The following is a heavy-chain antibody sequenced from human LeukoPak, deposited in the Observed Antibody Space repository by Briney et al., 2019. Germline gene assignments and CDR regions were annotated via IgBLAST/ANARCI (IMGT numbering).Heavy chain of an antibody. CDR3: ARDVLGYFDY. CDR2: IWYDGSNK. V-gene: IGHV3-33*08. CDR1: GFTFTNYA. D-gene: IGHD4/OR15-4a*01. Sequence: GGSLRLSCAASGFTFTNYAMHWVRQAPGKGLEWVAVIWYDGSNKYYADSVKGRFTISRDNSKNTLYLQMNSLRAEDTAVYYCARDVLGYFDYWGQGTLVTVSS. J-gene: IGHJ4*02.